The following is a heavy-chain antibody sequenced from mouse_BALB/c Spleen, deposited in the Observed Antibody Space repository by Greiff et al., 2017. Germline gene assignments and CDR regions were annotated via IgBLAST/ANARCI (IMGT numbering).Heavy chain of an antibody. CDR2: ISSGSSTI. V-gene: IGHV5-17*02. CDR1: GFTFSSFG. J-gene: IGHJ3*01. D-gene: IGHD4-1*01. CDR3: ARVGANWDGFAY. Sequence: DVMLVESGGGLVQPGGSRKLSCAASGFTFSSFGMHWVRQAPEKGLEWVAYISSGSSTIYYADTVKGRFTISRDNPKNTLFLQMTSLRSEDTAMYYCARVGANWDGFAYWGQGTLVTVSA.